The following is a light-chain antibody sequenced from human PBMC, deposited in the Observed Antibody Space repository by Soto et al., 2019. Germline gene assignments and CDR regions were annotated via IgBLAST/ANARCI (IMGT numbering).Light chain of an antibody. V-gene: IGKV3-15*01. Sequence: EIVRTQAPGTLSVSPGERAPLSCRASQNIINNLACYQQNHGQAPMLLIFFTSTRVTGMTDRLSRSASATEFTITIHCMPSPDFALYYCNQYFSWVRATFCQGTKVDIK. CDR1: QNIINN. CDR3: NQYFSWVRAT. J-gene: IGKJ1*01. CDR2: FTS.